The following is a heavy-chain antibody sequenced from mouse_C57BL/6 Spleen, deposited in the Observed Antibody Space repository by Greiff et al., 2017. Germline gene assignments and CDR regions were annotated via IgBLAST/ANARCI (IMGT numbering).Heavy chain of an antibody. J-gene: IGHJ4*01. V-gene: IGHV1-55*01. CDR2: IYPGSGST. D-gene: IGHD1-1*01. Sequence: VQLQQPGAELVKPGASVKMSCKASGYTFTSYWIPWVKQRPGQGLEWIGDIYPGSGSTNYNEKFKSKATLTVDTSASTAYMQLSSLTSEDSAVYYCARKIYGSSYAMDYWGQGTSVTVAS. CDR3: ARKIYGSSYAMDY. CDR1: GYTFTSYW.